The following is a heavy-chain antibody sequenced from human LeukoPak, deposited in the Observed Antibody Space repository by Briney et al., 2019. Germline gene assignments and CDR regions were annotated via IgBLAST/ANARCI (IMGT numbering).Heavy chain of an antibody. CDR3: ARDSDSAFDI. Sequence: SSETLSLTCIVSGGSIRSGDYYWSWIRQHPGKGLEWIGYIYYSGSTYYNPSLKSRVTISVDTSKNQFSLKLSSVTAADTAVYYCARDSDSAFDIWGQGTMVTVSS. D-gene: IGHD3-22*01. V-gene: IGHV4-31*03. J-gene: IGHJ3*02. CDR1: GGSIRSGDYY. CDR2: IYYSGST.